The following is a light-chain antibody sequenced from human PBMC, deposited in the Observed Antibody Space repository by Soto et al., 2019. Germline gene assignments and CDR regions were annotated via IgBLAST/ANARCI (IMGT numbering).Light chain of an antibody. J-gene: IGLJ1*01. CDR2: RNN. CDR1: SSNIGSNY. CDR3: AAWDDSLSGFYV. V-gene: IGLV1-47*01. Sequence: QSVLTQPASASGTPGRRVTISCSGSSSNIGSNYVYWYQQLPGTAPKLLIYRNNQRPSGVPDRFSGSKSGTSASLAISGLRSEDEADYYCAAWDDSLSGFYVFGTGTKATVL.